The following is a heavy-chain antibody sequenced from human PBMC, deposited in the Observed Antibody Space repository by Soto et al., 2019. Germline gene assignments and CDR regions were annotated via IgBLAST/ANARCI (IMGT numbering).Heavy chain of an antibody. V-gene: IGHV3-23*01. Sequence: EMHLSESGGELVQPGGSLRLSCAASGFTFSTYAMTWVRQAPGKGLEYVSAISGGGVTTYYADSMKGRFTISRDNSKNTLYLQMNSLRAEDTAVYYCAKDRDDIGMVDAFEVWGQGPMVTVSS. CDR3: AKDRDDIGMVDAFEV. CDR2: ISGGGVTT. CDR1: GFTFSTYA. J-gene: IGHJ3*01. D-gene: IGHD2-15*01.